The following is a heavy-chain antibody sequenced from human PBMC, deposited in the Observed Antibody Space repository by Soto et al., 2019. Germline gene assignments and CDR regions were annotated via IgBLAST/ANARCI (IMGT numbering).Heavy chain of an antibody. CDR1: GFTFSSYA. D-gene: IGHD6-13*01. V-gene: IGHV3-23*01. CDR2: ISGSGGST. Sequence: EVQLLESGGGLVQPGGSLRLSCAASGFTFSSYAMSWVRQAPGKGLEWVSAISGSGGSTYYADSVKGRFTISRDNSKNTLYMPMNSLRAEDTAVYYCAKDPPRIAAAGKAHDYWGQGTLVTVSS. J-gene: IGHJ4*02. CDR3: AKDPPRIAAAGKAHDY.